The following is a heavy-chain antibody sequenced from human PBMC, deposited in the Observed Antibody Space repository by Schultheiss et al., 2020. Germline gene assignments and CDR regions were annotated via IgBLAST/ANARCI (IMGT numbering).Heavy chain of an antibody. CDR2: IYHSGST. V-gene: IGHV4-4*02. Sequence: GSLRLSCAVSGGSISSSNWWSWVRQPPGKGLEWIGEIYHSGSTNYNPSLKSRVTISVDKSKNQFSLKLSSVTAADTAVYYCARDLYYYDSSGYYYYYYGMDVWGQGTTVTVSS. D-gene: IGHD3-22*01. CDR3: ARDLYYYDSSGYYYYYYGMDV. CDR1: GGSISSSNW. J-gene: IGHJ6*02.